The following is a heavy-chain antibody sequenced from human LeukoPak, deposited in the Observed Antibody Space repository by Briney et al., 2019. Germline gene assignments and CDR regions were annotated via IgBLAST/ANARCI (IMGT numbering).Heavy chain of an antibody. CDR2: IYYSGST. J-gene: IGHJ4*02. CDR3: ARDRDIVVVPAAILPNTPAIFDY. D-gene: IGHD2-2*01. Sequence: PSETLSLTCTVSGGSISSSSYYWGWIRQPPGKGLEWIGSIYYSGSTYYNPSLKSRVTISVDTSRNQFSLKLSSVTAADTAVYYCARDRDIVVVPAAILPNTPAIFDYWGQGTLVTVSS. CDR1: GGSISSSSYY. V-gene: IGHV4-39*07.